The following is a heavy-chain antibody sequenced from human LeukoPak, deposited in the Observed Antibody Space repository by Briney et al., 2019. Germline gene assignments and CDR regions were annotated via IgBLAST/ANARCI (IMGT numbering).Heavy chain of an antibody. D-gene: IGHD4-17*01. Sequence: PGGSLRLSCAASGFTFSSYWMTWVRQAPGKGLEWVANIKQDGSEKYYVDSVKGRFTISRDNAKNSLYLQMNSLRAEDTAVYYCVSPATVTTWAYALDIWGQGTMVTVSS. J-gene: IGHJ3*02. CDR1: GFTFSSYW. CDR3: VSPATVTTWAYALDI. V-gene: IGHV3-7*01. CDR2: IKQDGSEK.